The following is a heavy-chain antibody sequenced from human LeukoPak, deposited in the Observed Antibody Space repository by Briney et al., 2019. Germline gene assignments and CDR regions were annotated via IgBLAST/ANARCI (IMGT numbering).Heavy chain of an antibody. CDR1: GYTLTELS. V-gene: IGHV1-24*01. J-gene: IGHJ4*02. CDR3: ATRLLGGNDFDY. D-gene: IGHD4-23*01. Sequence: ASVKVSCKVSGYTLTELSMHWVRQAPGKGHEWMGGFDPEDGETIYAQKFQGRVTMTEDTSTDTAYMELSSLRSEDTAVYYCATRLLGGNDFDYWGQGTLVTVSS. CDR2: FDPEDGET.